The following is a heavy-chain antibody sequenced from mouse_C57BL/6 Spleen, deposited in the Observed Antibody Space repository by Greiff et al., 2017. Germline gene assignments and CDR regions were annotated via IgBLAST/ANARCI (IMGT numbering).Heavy chain of an antibody. J-gene: IGHJ3*01. CDR1: GYTFTSYW. V-gene: IGHV1-50*01. Sequence: VQLQQPGAELVKPGASVKLSCKASGYTFTSYWMQWVKQRPGQGLEWIGEIDPSDSYTNYNQKFKGKATLSVDTSSSTAYMQLSSLTSEDSAVYYCARSFYDGPFAYWGQGTLVTVSA. CDR2: IDPSDSYT. CDR3: ARSFYDGPFAY. D-gene: IGHD2-3*01.